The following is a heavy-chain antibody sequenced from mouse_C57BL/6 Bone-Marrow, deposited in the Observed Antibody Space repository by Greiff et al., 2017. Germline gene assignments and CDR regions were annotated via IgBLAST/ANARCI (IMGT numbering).Heavy chain of an antibody. CDR2: INPNNGGT. Sequence: VQLQQSGPELVKPGASVKMSCKASGYTFTDYNMHWVKQSHGKSLEWIGYINPNNGGTSYNQKFKGKATLTVNKSSSTAYMELRSLTSEDSAVYYCARDGSSYEDAMDYWGQGTSVTVSS. J-gene: IGHJ4*01. CDR1: GYTFTDYN. D-gene: IGHD1-1*01. V-gene: IGHV1-22*01. CDR3: ARDGSSYEDAMDY.